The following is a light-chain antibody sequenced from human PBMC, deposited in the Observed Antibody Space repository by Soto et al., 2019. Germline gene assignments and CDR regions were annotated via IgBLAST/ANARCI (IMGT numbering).Light chain of an antibody. CDR2: TNN. CDR1: GSNIGSNT. J-gene: IGLJ3*02. Sequence: QSLLTQPPSASGTPGQRVTISCSGSGSNIGSNTVNWYQQLPGTAPKLLIYTNNQRPSGVPDRFSGSKSGTSASLAISGLQSEDEADYYCAAWDDSLNGWVFGGGTKLTVL. V-gene: IGLV1-44*01. CDR3: AAWDDSLNGWV.